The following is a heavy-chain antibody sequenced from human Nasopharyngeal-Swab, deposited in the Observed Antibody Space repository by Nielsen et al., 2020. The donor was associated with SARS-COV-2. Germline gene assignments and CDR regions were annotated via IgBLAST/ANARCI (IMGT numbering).Heavy chain of an antibody. Sequence: WIRQPPGKGLEWIGSIYYSGSTYYNPSLKSRVTISVDTSKNQFSLKLSSVPAADTAVYYCARQENYDYVWGSYRLNWFDPWGQGTLVTVSS. D-gene: IGHD3-16*02. V-gene: IGHV4-39*01. CDR3: ARQENYDYVWGSYRLNWFDP. CDR2: IYYSGST. J-gene: IGHJ5*02.